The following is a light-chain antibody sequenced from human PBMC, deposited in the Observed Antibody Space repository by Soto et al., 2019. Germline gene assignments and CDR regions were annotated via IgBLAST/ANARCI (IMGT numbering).Light chain of an antibody. CDR2: GAS. V-gene: IGKV3D-15*01. CDR1: RSVRSD. J-gene: IGKJ4*01. Sequence: EIVLTQSPGTLSLSPGERATLSCRASRSVRSDYLAWYQQKPGQAPRLHIYGASTRATGIPDRFTGSGSGTEFTLTISSLQSEDFAVYYCQQYNNWPPLTFGGGTKVDIK. CDR3: QQYNNWPPLT.